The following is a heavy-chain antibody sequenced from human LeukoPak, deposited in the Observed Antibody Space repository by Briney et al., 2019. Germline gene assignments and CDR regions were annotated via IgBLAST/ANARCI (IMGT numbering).Heavy chain of an antibody. CDR2: INQTRST. J-gene: IGHJ4*02. CDR3: ARDVRYYGDYYFDY. Sequence: SETLSLTCAVYGGSFSGYYWSWIRQPPGKGLEWIGEINQTRSTNYNPTLTSRVTISLDTSQTQFSLRLSSVTAANTAVYYCARDVRYYGDYYFDYWGQGTLVTVSS. V-gene: IGHV4-34*01. D-gene: IGHD4-17*01. CDR1: GGSFSGYY.